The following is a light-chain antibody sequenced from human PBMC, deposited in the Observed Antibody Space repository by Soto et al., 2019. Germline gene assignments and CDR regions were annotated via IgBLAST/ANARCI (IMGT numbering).Light chain of an antibody. CDR1: SSDVGGYNY. CDR2: EVT. CDR3: SSYTSSTAYV. Sequence: QSALTQPASVSGSPGQSVTISCTGTSSDVGGYNYVSWYQLHPGKAPKLILYEVTNRPSGVSDRFSGSKSGNTASLTISGLQAEDEADYYCSSYTSSTAYVFGNGTTATVL. V-gene: IGLV2-14*01. J-gene: IGLJ1*01.